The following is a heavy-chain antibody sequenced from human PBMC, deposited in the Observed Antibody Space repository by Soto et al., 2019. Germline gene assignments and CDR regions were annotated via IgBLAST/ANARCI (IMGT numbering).Heavy chain of an antibody. V-gene: IGHV3-30*18. CDR3: ANLLYRGGDCSPRYYGMDV. J-gene: IGHJ6*02. D-gene: IGHD2-21*02. Sequence: GGSLRLSCAASGFTFSSYGMHWVRQAPGKGLEWVAVISYDGSNKYYADSVKGRFTISRDNSKNTLYLQMNSLRAEDTAVYYCANLLYRGGDCSPRYYGMDVWGQGTRVTVSS. CDR1: GFTFSSYG. CDR2: ISYDGSNK.